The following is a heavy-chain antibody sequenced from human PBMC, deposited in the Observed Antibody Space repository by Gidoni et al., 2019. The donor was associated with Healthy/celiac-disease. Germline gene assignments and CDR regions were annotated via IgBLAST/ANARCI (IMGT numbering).Heavy chain of an antibody. CDR1: GFTFSSYG. J-gene: IGHJ3*02. V-gene: IGHV3-33*01. D-gene: IGHD3-10*01. CDR3: AREPPRALWFGEVDAFDI. CDR2: IWYDGSNK. Sequence: QVQLVESGGGVVQPGRSLRLSCAASGFTFSSYGMHWVRQAPGKGLEWVAVIWYDGSNKYYADSVKGRFTISRDNSKNTLYLQMNSLRAEDTAVYYCAREPPRALWFGEVDAFDIWGQGTMVTVSS.